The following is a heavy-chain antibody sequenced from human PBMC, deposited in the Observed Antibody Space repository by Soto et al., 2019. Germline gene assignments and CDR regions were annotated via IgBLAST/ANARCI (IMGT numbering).Heavy chain of an antibody. CDR3: ARLMTTVTTLDY. CDR1: GFTVSSNY. V-gene: IGHV3-66*01. D-gene: IGHD4-17*01. J-gene: IGHJ4*02. CDR2: IYSGGST. Sequence: EVQLVESGGGLVQPGGSLRLSCAASGFTVSSNYMSWVRQAPGKGLEWVSVIYSGGSTYYADSVKGRFTISRDNSKNTLYLQMNSLRAEDPAVYYCARLMTTVTTLDYWGQGTLVTVSS.